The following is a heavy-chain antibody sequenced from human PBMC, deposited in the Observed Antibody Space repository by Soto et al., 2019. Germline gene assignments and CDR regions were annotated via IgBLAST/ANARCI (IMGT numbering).Heavy chain of an antibody. CDR1: GGSISSGGYY. CDR2: IYYSGST. V-gene: IGHV4-31*03. Sequence: PSETLSLTCTVSGGSISSGGYYWSWIRQHPGKGLEWIGYIYYSGSTYYNPSLKSRVTISVDTSKNQFSLKLSSVTAADTAVYYCARAVATITFWFDPWGQGTLVTVSS. J-gene: IGHJ5*02. D-gene: IGHD5-12*01. CDR3: ARAVATITFWFDP.